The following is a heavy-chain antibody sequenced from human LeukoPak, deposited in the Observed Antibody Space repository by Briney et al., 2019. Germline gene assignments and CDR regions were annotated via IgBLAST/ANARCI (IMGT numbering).Heavy chain of an antibody. Sequence: SETLSLTCAVYGGSFSGYYWSWIRQPPGKGLEWIGEINHSGSTNYNPSLKSRVTISVDTSKNQFSLKLSSVTAADTAVYYCARGGYYDSSGSLFDWGQGTLVTVSS. CDR3: ARGGYYDSSGSLFD. CDR2: INHSGST. J-gene: IGHJ4*02. CDR1: GGSFSGYY. V-gene: IGHV4-34*01. D-gene: IGHD3-22*01.